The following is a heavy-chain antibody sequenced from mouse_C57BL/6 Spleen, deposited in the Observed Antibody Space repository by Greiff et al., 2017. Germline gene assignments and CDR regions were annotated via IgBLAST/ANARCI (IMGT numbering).Heavy chain of an antibody. CDR2: INPNNGGT. J-gene: IGHJ4*01. Sequence: EVQLQQPGAELVKPGASVKLSCKASGYTFTSYWMHWVKQSHGKSLEWIGDINPNNGGTSYNQKFKGKATLTVDKSSSTAYMELRSLTSEDSAVYYCARSYDGYYGAMDYWGQGTSVTVSS. CDR1: GYTFTSYW. CDR3: ARSYDGYYGAMDY. D-gene: IGHD2-3*01. V-gene: IGHV1-26*01.